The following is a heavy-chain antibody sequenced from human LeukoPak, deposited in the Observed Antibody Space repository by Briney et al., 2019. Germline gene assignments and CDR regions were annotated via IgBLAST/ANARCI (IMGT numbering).Heavy chain of an antibody. D-gene: IGHD3-10*01. CDR2: IYYSGST. CDR3: ARGGYYGSGNDFRFDP. J-gene: IGHJ5*02. Sequence: SETLSLTCTVSGGSISSSSYYWGWIRQPPGKGLEWIGTIYYSGSTYYNPSLKSRVTISVDTSKNQFSLKLSSVTAADTAVYYCARGGYYGSGNDFRFDPWGQGTLVTVSS. V-gene: IGHV4-39*07. CDR1: GGSISSSSYY.